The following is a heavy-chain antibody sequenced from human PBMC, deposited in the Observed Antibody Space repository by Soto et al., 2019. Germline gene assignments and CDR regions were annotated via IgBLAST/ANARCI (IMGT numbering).Heavy chain of an antibody. CDR2: IYYSGST. CDR1: GGSISSYY. Sequence: QVQLQESGPGLVKPSETLSLTCTVSGGSISSYYWSWIRQPPGKGLEWIGYIYYSGSTNYNPSLKSRVIISVDTSKNQFSLKLSSVTAADTAVYYCARHDLAPSPSMDVWGQGTTVTVSS. D-gene: IGHD3-3*01. J-gene: IGHJ6*02. V-gene: IGHV4-59*08. CDR3: ARHDLAPSPSMDV.